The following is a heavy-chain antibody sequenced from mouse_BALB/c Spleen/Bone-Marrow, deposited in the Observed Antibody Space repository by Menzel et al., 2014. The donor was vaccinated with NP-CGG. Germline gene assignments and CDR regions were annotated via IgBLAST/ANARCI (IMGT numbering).Heavy chain of an antibody. V-gene: IGHV5-4*02. CDR3: AREMAMDY. Sequence: EVKLEESGGGLVKPGGSLKLSCAASGFTFSDYYMYWVHQTPEKRLEWVATISDGGSYTYYPDSVKGRFTISRDNAKNNLYLQMSSLKSEDTAMYYCAREMAMDYWGQGTSVTVSS. CDR1: GFTFSDYY. CDR2: ISDGGSYT. J-gene: IGHJ4*01.